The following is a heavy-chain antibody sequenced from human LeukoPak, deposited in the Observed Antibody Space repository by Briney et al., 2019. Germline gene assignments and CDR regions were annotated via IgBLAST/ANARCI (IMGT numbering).Heavy chain of an antibody. J-gene: IGHJ4*02. CDR2: IYYSGST. Sequence: PSETLSLTCAVYGGSFSGYYWSWIRQPPGKGLEWIGSIYYSGSTYYNPSLKSRVTISVDTSKNQFSLKLSSVTAADTAVYYCARTALVGAYYFDYWGQGTLVTVSS. D-gene: IGHD1-26*01. CDR3: ARTALVGAYYFDY. CDR1: GGSFSGYY. V-gene: IGHV4-34*01.